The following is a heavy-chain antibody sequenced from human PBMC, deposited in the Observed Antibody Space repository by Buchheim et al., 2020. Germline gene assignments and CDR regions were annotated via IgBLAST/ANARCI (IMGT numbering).Heavy chain of an antibody. CDR1: GPTFSYFA. V-gene: IGHV3-23*01. D-gene: IGHD1-14*01. J-gene: IGHJ4*02. Sequence: EVQLFESGGDLVQPGGSLRLSCAASGPTFSYFAMRWVRQAPGKGLEWVSTVGASGADTFYADSVKGRFIISKDISTNTLYLQMNSLGTEDTALYYCSTGEGGGPDIYWGQGTL. CDR3: STGEGGGPDIY. CDR2: VGASGADT.